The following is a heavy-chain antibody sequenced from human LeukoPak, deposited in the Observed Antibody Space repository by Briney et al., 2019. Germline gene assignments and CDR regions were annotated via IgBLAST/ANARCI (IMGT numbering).Heavy chain of an antibody. CDR1: GFTFSSYS. CDR3: ARGGLNFDAFDI. D-gene: IGHD1-7*01. Sequence: KPGGSLRLSCAASGFTFSSYSMNWVRQAPGKGLEWVSSIGSRSTYTYSADSVKGRFTISRDNAKNSLYLQMNSLRAGGTAVYYCARGGLNFDAFDIWGQGTMVTVSS. CDR2: IGSRSTYT. V-gene: IGHV3-21*01. J-gene: IGHJ3*02.